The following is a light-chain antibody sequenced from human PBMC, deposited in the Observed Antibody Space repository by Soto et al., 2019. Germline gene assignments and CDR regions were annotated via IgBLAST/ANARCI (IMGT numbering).Light chain of an antibody. V-gene: IGKV3-20*01. CDR2: GAS. Sequence: EIVLTQSPGIVSLSPGDRATLSCRASESLINNDLAWYQQKPGQAPRLLIFGASTRATGIPDRFRGSGSGTDFTLTISRLEPEDFAVYHCQQYDYSPCSFGQGTKLQI. J-gene: IGKJ2*04. CDR3: QQYDYSPCS. CDR1: ESLINND.